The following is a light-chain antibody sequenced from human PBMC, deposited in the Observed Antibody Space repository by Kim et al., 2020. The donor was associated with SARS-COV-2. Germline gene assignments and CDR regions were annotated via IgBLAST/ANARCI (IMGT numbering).Light chain of an antibody. V-gene: IGLV3-19*01. J-gene: IGLJ2*01. CDR3: SSRDNSLNHVV. Sequence: SSELTQDPAVSVALGQTVNITCQGDSLRTYFATWYQQKPGQAPVVVLYGRNRRPSGIPDRFSGSNSVNTDSLTITGAQAEDEADYFCSSRDNSLNHVVFG. CDR1: SLRTYF. CDR2: GRN.